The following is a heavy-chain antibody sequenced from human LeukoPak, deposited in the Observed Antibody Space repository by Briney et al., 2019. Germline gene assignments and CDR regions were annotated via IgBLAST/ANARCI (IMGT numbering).Heavy chain of an antibody. V-gene: IGHV4-39*01. Sequence: SEILSLTCTVSGGSIISNIYWWDWVRLPPGKGLEWIGATFYTGRTFYSPSLKSRVTISVDTSKNQFSLDLGSATAADTAVYYCARRRHNFDFYDVWGQGTRVTVSS. J-gene: IGHJ3*01. CDR3: ARRRHNFDFYDV. D-gene: IGHD3/OR15-3a*01. CDR1: GGSIISNIYW. CDR2: TFYTGRT.